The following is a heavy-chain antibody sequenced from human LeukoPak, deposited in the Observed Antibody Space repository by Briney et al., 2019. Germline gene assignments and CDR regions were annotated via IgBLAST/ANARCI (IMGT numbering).Heavy chain of an antibody. D-gene: IGHD1-26*01. J-gene: IGHJ4*02. CDR3: AREVGDSGSYYGDDY. V-gene: IGHV1-8*02. Sequence: ASVKVSCKVSGGTFSSSGISWVRQAPGQGLERMGWMNPNSGNTGYAQKFQGRVTMTRNTSISTAYMELSSLRSEDTAVYYCAREVGDSGSYYGDDYWGQGTLVTVSS. CDR2: MNPNSGNT. CDR1: GGTFSSSG.